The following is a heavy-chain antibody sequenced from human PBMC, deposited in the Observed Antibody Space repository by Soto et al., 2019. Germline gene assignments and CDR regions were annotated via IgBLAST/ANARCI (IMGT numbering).Heavy chain of an antibody. Sequence: GASVKVSCKASGGTFSSYTIIWVRQAPGQGLEWMGRIIPILGIANYAQKFQGRVTITADKSTSTAYMELSSLRSEDTAVYYCARDMGPYSSSWFDPWGQGTLVTVSS. CDR3: ARDMGPYSSSWFDP. J-gene: IGHJ5*02. CDR2: IIPILGIA. V-gene: IGHV1-69*04. CDR1: GGTFSSYT. D-gene: IGHD6-13*01.